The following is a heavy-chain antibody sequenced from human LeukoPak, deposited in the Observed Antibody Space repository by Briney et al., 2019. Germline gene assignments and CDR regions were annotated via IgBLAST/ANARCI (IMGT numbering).Heavy chain of an antibody. CDR2: ISYDGSNK. CDR3: AKDGNGLPYYFDQ. D-gene: IGHD1-1*01. Sequence: GGSLRLSCAASGFTFSSYGMHWVRQTPGKGLEWVAVISYDGSNKYYADSVKGRFTISRDNSKNTMYLQMNSLRAEDTAMYYCAKDGNGLPYYFDQWGQGTLVTVSS. J-gene: IGHJ4*02. V-gene: IGHV3-30*18. CDR1: GFTFSSYG.